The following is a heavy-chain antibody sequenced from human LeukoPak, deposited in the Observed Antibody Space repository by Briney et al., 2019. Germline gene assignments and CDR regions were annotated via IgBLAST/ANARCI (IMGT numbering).Heavy chain of an antibody. CDR3: ARGDWVWGSYLFDY. D-gene: IGHD3-16*01. CDR1: GYSFTSYD. J-gene: IGHJ4*02. Sequence: ASVKVSFKASGYSFTSYDINWVRQATGQGLEWLGWMNPNSGNTGYAHKFQGRVTITTNTSISTAYMQLRSLRSEDTAVDYCARGDWVWGSYLFDYWGQGTLVTVSS. V-gene: IGHV1-8*03. CDR2: MNPNSGNT.